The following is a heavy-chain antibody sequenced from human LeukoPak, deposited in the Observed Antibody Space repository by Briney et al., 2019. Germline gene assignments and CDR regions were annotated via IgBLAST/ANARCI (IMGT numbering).Heavy chain of an antibody. Sequence: ASVKVSCKASGYTFTSYYMHWVRQAPGQGLEWMGWMNPNSGNTGYAQKFQGRVTMTRNTSISTAYMELSSLRSEDTAVYYCARGRNYYGDYAWWGQGTLVTVSS. CDR2: MNPNSGNT. D-gene: IGHD4-17*01. J-gene: IGHJ4*02. CDR3: ARGRNYYGDYAW. V-gene: IGHV1-8*02. CDR1: GYTFTSYY.